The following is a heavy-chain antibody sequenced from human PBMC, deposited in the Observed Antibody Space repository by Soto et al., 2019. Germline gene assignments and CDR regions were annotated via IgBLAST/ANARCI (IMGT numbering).Heavy chain of an antibody. J-gene: IGHJ4*02. CDR2: ISGVRDYI. CDR1: GFTFSYYP. CDR3: AREGVHNYTEYYFDY. Sequence: GGSLILSCAASGFTFSYYPLHWVRRAPGKGLEWVSSISGVRDYIRYADSVKGRFAISRDNAKTSLYLQMNSLTAEDTAVYYCAREGVHNYTEYYFDYWGQGTLVTVPS. D-gene: IGHD3-10*01. V-gene: IGHV3-21*06.